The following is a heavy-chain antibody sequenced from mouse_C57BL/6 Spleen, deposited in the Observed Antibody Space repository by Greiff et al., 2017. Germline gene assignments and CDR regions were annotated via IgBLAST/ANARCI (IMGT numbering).Heavy chain of an antibody. CDR3: ARKELYYEYDWGYFDV. CDR1: GYTFTDYY. V-gene: IGHV1-26*01. D-gene: IGHD2-4*01. Sequence: VQLQHSGPELVKPGASVKLSCKASGYTFTDYYMNWVKQSHGKSLEWIGDINPNNGGTSYKQKFKGKVTLTVDKSSSTAYMELRSLTSEDSAVYYWARKELYYEYDWGYFDVWGTGTTVTVSS. J-gene: IGHJ1*03. CDR2: INPNNGGT.